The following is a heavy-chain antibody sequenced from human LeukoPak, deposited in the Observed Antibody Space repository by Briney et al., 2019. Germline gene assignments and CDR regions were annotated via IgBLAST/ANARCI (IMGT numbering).Heavy chain of an antibody. CDR2: ISAYNGNT. CDR3: VSGRRLWQASDY. CDR1: GYTFTSYG. D-gene: IGHD4/OR15-4a*01. Sequence: GASVTVSCKASGYTFTSYGISWVRQAPGQGLEWMGWISAYNGNTNYAQKLQGRVTMTTDTSTSTAYMELRSLRSDDTAVYYCVSGRRLWQASDYWGQGTLVTVSS. J-gene: IGHJ4*02. V-gene: IGHV1-18*01.